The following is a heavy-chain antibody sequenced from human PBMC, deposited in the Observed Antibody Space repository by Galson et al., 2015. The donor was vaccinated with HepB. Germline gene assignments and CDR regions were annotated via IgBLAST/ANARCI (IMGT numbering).Heavy chain of an antibody. CDR2: INESGNT. CDR3: ARNSAYSTSSGLNK. CDR1: GGSFGGYY. V-gene: IGHV4-34*01. Sequence: ETLSLTCAVNGGSFGGYYWNWIRQSPGKGLEWIGEINESGNTNYNPSLKSRVTISIDTSKNQFSLKVNSVTAADSAVYYCARNSAYSTSSGLNKWGQGTLVTVSS. D-gene: IGHD6-6*01. J-gene: IGHJ1*01.